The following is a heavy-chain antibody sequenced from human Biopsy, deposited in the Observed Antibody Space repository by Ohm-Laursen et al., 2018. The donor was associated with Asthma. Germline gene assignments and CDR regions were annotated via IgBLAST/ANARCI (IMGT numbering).Heavy chain of an antibody. CDR3: AREVSTVDYGYYYFAMDV. J-gene: IGHJ6*02. CDR2: INPNSGAT. CDR1: GYPFIGYH. D-gene: IGHD4-17*01. Sequence: SSVKVSCKASGYPFIGYHIHWMRQAPGQGLEWMGRINPNSGATNYAQKFQGRVTMTRDTSISSAYMELSSLTSEDSAVYYCAREVSTVDYGYYYFAMDVWGQGTTVTVSS. V-gene: IGHV1-2*06.